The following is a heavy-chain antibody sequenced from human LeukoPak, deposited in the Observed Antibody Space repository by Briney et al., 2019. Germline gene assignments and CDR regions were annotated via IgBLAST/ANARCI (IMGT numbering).Heavy chain of an antibody. CDR2: IYTSGST. V-gene: IGHV4-4*07. CDR1: GGSISSYY. D-gene: IGHD3-10*01. Sequence: SETLSLTCTVSGGSISSYYWSWIRQTAGKGLEWIGRIYTSGSTNYNPSLKSRVTMSVDTSKNQFSLKLSSVTAADTAVYYCARGPYYYGSGGFDPWGQGTLVTVSS. J-gene: IGHJ5*02. CDR3: ARGPYYYGSGGFDP.